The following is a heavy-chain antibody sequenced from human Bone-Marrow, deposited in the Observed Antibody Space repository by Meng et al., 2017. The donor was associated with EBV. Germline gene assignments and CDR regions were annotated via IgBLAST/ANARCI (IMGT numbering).Heavy chain of an antibody. V-gene: IGHV4-34*01. CDR3: ARGRGYSSPNFDY. D-gene: IGHD6-13*01. CDR1: GGSFSGYY. Sequence: QVHLKQVCAGLLKPSETLSLTCAVYGGSFSGYYWSWIRQPPGKGLEWIGEINHSGSTNYNPSLKSRVTISVDTSKNQFSLKLSSVTAADTAVYYCARGRGYSSPNFDYWGQGTLVTVSS. J-gene: IGHJ4*02. CDR2: INHSGST.